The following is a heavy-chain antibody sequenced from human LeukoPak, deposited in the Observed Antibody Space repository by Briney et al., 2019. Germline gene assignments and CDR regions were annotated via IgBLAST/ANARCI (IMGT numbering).Heavy chain of an antibody. CDR3: AREGFSGSYDY. CDR2: IIPIFGTA. Sequence: GSSVTVSCKASGGTFSSYAISWVRQAPGQGLEWMGGIIPIFGTANYPQQVQDRVTITTSESTRTAYLHLSSLRSQCTPAYYCAREGFSGSYDYWGQGTMVTVSS. D-gene: IGHD1-26*01. CDR1: GGTFSSYA. J-gene: IGHJ4*02. V-gene: IGHV1-69*05.